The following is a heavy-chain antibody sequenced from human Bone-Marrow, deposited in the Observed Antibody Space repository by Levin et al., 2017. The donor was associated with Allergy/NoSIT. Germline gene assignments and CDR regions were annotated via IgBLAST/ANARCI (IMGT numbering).Heavy chain of an antibody. J-gene: IGHJ6*02. Sequence: GGSLRLSCAASGFSVSSKHMSWVRQAPGKGLEWVSVIYSGGNTYYADSVKGRFTISRDISKNTLFLQMNSLRAEDTAVYYCARAEYDYYGMDGWGQGTTVTVSS. CDR2: IYSGGNT. V-gene: IGHV3-53*01. CDR3: ARAEYDYYGMDG. CDR1: GFSVSSKH.